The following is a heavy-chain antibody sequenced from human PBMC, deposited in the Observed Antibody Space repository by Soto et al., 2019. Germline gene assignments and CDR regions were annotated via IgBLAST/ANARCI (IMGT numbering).Heavy chain of an antibody. CDR2: IYYTGYT. Sequence: QLQLQESGPGLVKPSETLSLTCTVSGGFISTSSYYWGWVRQPPGKGLEWIGTIYYTGYTYYNPSLKSRVAMSVDTSKDHFSLNLTSVIAADTAIYYCASSAIAVNGLFDHWGLGTLVTVSS. CDR3: ASSAIAVNGLFDH. J-gene: IGHJ4*02. D-gene: IGHD6-19*01. V-gene: IGHV4-39*02. CDR1: GGFISTSSYY.